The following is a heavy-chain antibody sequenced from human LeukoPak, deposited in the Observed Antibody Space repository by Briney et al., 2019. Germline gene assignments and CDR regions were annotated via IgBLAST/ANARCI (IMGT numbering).Heavy chain of an antibody. J-gene: IGHJ4*02. V-gene: IGHV3-23*01. CDR3: AREGSMTPRAFDY. CDR2: ISGSGGST. CDR1: GFTFCSYA. D-gene: IGHD3-16*01. Sequence: GGSLRLSCAASGFTFCSYAMTWVRQAPGKGLEWVSAISGSGGSTYYADSVKGRFTISRDNSKNTLYLQMNSLRAEDTAVYYCAREGSMTPRAFDYWGQGTLVTVSS.